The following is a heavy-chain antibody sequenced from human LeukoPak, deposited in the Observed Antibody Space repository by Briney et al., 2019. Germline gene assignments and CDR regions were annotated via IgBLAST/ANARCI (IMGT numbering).Heavy chain of an antibody. Sequence: PGGSLRLSCAASGFTFSGYYMDWVRQAPGKGLEWVGRIRKKANGYTTEYGASVKGRFTISRDDSKNALYLQMNSLKTEDTALFYCVRVNTGMNSGSYHLDYWGQGTLVTVSS. J-gene: IGHJ4*02. CDR1: GFTFSGYY. CDR2: IRKKANGYTT. D-gene: IGHD3-10*01. CDR3: VRVNTGMNSGSYHLDY. V-gene: IGHV3-72*01.